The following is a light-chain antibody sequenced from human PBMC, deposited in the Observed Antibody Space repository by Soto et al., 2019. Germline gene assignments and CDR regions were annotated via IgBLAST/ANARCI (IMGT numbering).Light chain of an antibody. CDR3: SSYTITSTPV. CDR2: EVS. J-gene: IGLJ2*01. CDR1: SGDVGGFNY. Sequence: QSALTQPASVSGSPGQSITISCTGTSGDVGGFNYVSWYQQHPGKAPKLMIFEVSDRPSGVSNRFSASNSGNTASLTISGLQAEDEADYYCSSYTITSTPVFGGGTKLTVL. V-gene: IGLV2-14*01.